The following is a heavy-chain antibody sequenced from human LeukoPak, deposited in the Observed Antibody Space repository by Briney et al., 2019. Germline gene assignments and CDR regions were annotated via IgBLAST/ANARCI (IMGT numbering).Heavy chain of an antibody. Sequence: GGSLRLSCAASGFAFSSYAMSWVRQAPGKGLEWVSSISTSSTIYYADSMKGRFTISRDNAKNSLYLQMNSLRAEDTSVYYCARGHSSSWFNPFDYWGQGTQVTVSS. V-gene: IGHV3-69-1*01. D-gene: IGHD6-13*01. CDR3: ARGHSSSWFNPFDY. CDR2: ISTSSTI. J-gene: IGHJ4*02. CDR1: GFAFSSYA.